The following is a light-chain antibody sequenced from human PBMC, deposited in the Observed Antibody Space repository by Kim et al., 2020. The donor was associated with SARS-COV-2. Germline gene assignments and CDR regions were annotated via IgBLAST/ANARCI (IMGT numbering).Light chain of an antibody. CDR3: QSYDSSLSGSGV. CDR2: GTS. J-gene: IGLJ1*01. Sequence: VTISSTGSSSNIGEGYDVHWYPQLTGTAPKLLIYGTSNRPSGVPDRFSGSKSGTSASLAITGLQAEDEADYYCQSYDSSLSGSGVFGTGTKVTVL. CDR1: SSNIGEGYD. V-gene: IGLV1-40*01.